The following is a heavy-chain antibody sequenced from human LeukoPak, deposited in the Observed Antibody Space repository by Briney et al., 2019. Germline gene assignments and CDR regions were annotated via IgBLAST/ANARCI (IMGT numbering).Heavy chain of an antibody. CDR1: GGSFSGYY. V-gene: IGHV4-34*01. Sequence: SETLSLTCAVYGGSFSGYYWSWIRQPPGKGLEWIGEINHSGSTNYNPSLKSRVTISVDTSKNQFSLKLRSVTAADTAVYYCARVRGAARRPYDYWGQGTLVTVSS. CDR3: ARVRGAARRPYDY. J-gene: IGHJ4*02. CDR2: INHSGST. D-gene: IGHD6-6*01.